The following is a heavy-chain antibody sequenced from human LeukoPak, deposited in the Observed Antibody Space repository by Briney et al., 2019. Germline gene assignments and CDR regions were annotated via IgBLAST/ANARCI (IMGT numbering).Heavy chain of an antibody. V-gene: IGHV1-69*05. CDR2: IIPIFGTA. J-gene: IGHJ4*02. Sequence: SVKVSCKASGGTFSSYAISWVRQAPGQGLEWMGRIIPIFGTANYAQKFQGRVTMTRDTSTSTVYMELSSLRSEDTAVYYCARDPYCSGGSCEGFFDYWGQGTLVTVSS. D-gene: IGHD2-15*01. CDR3: ARDPYCSGGSCEGFFDY. CDR1: GGTFSSYA.